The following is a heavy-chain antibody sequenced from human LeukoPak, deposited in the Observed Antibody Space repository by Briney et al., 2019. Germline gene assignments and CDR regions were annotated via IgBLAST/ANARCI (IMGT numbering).Heavy chain of an antibody. D-gene: IGHD2-2*02. J-gene: IGHJ2*01. CDR1: GGTFSSHA. CDR2: IVPIFGTA. V-gene: IGHV1-69*05. CDR3: ARGYCSSTSCYRAGWYFDL. Sequence: SVKVSCKASGGTFSSHAISWVRQAPGQGLEWMGGIVPIFGTANYAQKFQGRVTITTDESTSTAYMELSSLRSEDTAVYYCARGYCSSTSCYRAGWYFDLWGRGTLVTVSS.